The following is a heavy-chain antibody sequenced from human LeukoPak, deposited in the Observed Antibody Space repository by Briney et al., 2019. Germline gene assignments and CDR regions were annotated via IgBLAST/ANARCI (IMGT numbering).Heavy chain of an antibody. CDR1: GITFSNYA. D-gene: IGHD4-23*01. CDR3: ARVDGGKWGYFDY. Sequence: GGSLRLSCVASGITFSNYAVSWVRQAPGKGLEWVSVIYSGGSTYYAESVKGRFTISRDNSKNTLYLQMNSLRAEDTAVYYCARVDGGKWGYFDYWGQGTLVTVSS. V-gene: IGHV3-53*01. J-gene: IGHJ4*02. CDR2: IYSGGST.